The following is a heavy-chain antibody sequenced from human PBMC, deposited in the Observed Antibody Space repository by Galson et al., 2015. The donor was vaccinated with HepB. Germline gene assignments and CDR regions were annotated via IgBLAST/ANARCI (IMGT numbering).Heavy chain of an antibody. V-gene: IGHV7-4-1*02. CDR3: ARDFFDSSSDY. D-gene: IGHD3-22*01. J-gene: IGHJ4*02. Sequence: SVKVSCKASGYTFTKYAMNWVRQAPGQGLEWMGWISTNTGNPTYAPDFTGRFVFSLDTSVSTTYLRISSLKAEDTAVYYCARDFFDSSSDYWGQGTLVTVSS. CDR1: GYTFTKYA. CDR2: ISTNTGNP.